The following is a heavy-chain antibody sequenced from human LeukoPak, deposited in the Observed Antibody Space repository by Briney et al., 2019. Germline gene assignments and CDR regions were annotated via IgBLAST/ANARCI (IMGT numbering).Heavy chain of an antibody. V-gene: IGHV4-34*01. CDR2: INHSGST. D-gene: IGHD4-11*01. J-gene: IGHJ5*02. CDR3: ARGSNRLFDP. Sequence: SEILSLTCAVYGGSFSGYYWSWIRQPPGKGLEWIGEINHSGSTNYNPSLKSRVTISVDTSNNQFSLKLSSVSAADTAVYYCARGSNRLFDPWGEGTLVTVSS. CDR1: GGSFSGYY.